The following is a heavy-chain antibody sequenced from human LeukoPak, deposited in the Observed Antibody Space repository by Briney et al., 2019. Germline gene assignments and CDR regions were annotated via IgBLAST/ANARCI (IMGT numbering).Heavy chain of an antibody. CDR3: ATTYYYGSGSPVGYFDY. J-gene: IGHJ4*02. V-gene: IGHV1-24*01. CDR1: GYTLTELS. Sequence: ASVKVSYKVSGYTLTELSMHWVRQAPGKGLEWMGGFDPEDGETIYAQKFQGRVTMTEDTSTDTAYMELSSLRSEDTAVYYCATTYYYGSGSPVGYFDYWGQGTLVTVSS. CDR2: FDPEDGET. D-gene: IGHD3-10*01.